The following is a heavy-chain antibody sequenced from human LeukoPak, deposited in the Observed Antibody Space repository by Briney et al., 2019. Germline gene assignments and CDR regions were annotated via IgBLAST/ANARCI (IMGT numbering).Heavy chain of an antibody. D-gene: IGHD6-19*01. V-gene: IGHV1-46*01. CDR2: INPSGGST. CDR3: ARVPITLAGTKDAKYFQH. Sequence: ASVKVSCKASGYTFTSYYMHWVRQAPGQGLEWMGIINPSGGSTSYAQKFQGRVTMTRDMSTSTVYMELSSLRSEDTAVYYCARVPITLAGTKDAKYFQHWGQGTLVTVSS. J-gene: IGHJ1*01. CDR1: GYTFTSYY.